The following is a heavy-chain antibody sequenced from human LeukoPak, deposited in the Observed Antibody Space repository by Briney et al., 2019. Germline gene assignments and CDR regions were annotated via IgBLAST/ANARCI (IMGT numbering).Heavy chain of an antibody. V-gene: IGHV4-4*09. Sequence: SETLSLTCTVSGGSNSSYYWSWIRQPPGKGLEWIGYIYTSGSTNYNPSLKSRVTISVDTSKNQFSLKLSSVTAADTAVYYCARVPPTGGSYWVYYYYGMDVWGQGTTVTVSS. CDR3: ARVPPTGGSYWVYYYYGMDV. CDR1: GGSNSSYY. D-gene: IGHD1-26*01. J-gene: IGHJ6*02. CDR2: IYTSGST.